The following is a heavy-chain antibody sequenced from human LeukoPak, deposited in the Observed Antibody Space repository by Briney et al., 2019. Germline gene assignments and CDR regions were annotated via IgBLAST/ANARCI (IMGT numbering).Heavy chain of an antibody. CDR3: ARDDVVVPAYDYYYYMDV. Sequence: PGGSLRLSCAASGFTFSRHAMSWVRQAPGKGLEWVSYISSSSSTIYYADSVKGRFTISRDNAKNSLYLQMNSLRAEDTAVYYCARDDVVVPAYDYYYYMDVWGKGTTVTVSS. D-gene: IGHD2-2*01. V-gene: IGHV3-48*01. J-gene: IGHJ6*03. CDR1: GFTFSRHA. CDR2: ISSSSSTI.